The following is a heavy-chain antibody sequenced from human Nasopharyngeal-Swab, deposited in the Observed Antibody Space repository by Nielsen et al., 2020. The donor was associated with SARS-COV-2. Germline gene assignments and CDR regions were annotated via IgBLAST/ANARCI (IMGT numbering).Heavy chain of an antibody. CDR1: GFTFSNYW. V-gene: IGHV3-7*01. D-gene: IGHD6-13*01. Sequence: GESLKISCAASGFTFSNYWMSWVRQTPGKRLEWLANIKLDGRETNYVDSVKGRFTISRDNANNLLYLQMNDLRGGDTAVYYCTTERAGHADFWGQGTLVTVSS. CDR3: TTERAGHADF. CDR2: IKLDGRET. J-gene: IGHJ4*02.